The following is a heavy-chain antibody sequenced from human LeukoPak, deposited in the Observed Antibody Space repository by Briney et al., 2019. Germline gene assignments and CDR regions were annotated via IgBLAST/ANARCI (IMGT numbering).Heavy chain of an antibody. CDR2: INHSGST. J-gene: IGHJ4*02. Sequence: SDTLSLTCAVYGGSFSGYYWSWIRQPPGKGLELIGEINHSGSTNYNPSLKSRVTISVDTSKNQFSLKLSSVTAADTAVYYCARVHSSGWYLNIVFDYWGQGTLVTVSS. V-gene: IGHV4-34*01. CDR3: ARVHSSGWYLNIVFDY. D-gene: IGHD6-19*01. CDR1: GGSFSGYY.